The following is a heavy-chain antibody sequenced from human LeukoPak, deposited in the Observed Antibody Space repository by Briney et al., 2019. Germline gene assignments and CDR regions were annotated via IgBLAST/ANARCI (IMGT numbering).Heavy chain of an antibody. J-gene: IGHJ4*02. CDR3: ARDRDDGGFEY. Sequence: GGALRLSHAPSLFTLRNYWLRRGRQAPATGVEGVANIKQDGSEKQYVDSMKGRFTISRDNAKNSLYLQMNSLRAEDTAVYYCARDRDDGGFEYWGQGTLVTVSS. CDR2: IKQDGSEK. CDR1: LFTLRNYW. V-gene: IGHV3-7*01. D-gene: IGHD4-23*01.